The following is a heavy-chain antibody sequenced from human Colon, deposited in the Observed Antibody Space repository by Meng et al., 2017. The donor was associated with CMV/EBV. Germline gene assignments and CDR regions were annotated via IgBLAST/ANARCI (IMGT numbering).Heavy chain of an antibody. CDR2: VYISGNT. Sequence: QVPPRESGQGLVKPSETLSLTCTVSGASITSYYWSWIRQPAGKGLEWIGRVYISGNTNYNPSLKSRVTMSIDTSKNQLSLNIRSVTAADTAVYYCARDSNLSGLAYWGQGTLVTVS. CDR1: GASITSYY. J-gene: IGHJ4*02. V-gene: IGHV4-4*07. D-gene: IGHD3-10*01. CDR3: ARDSNLSGLAY.